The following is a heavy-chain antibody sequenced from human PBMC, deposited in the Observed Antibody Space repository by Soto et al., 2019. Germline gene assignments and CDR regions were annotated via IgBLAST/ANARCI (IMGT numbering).Heavy chain of an antibody. CDR2: ISYDGSNK. CDR1: GFTFSSYG. CDR3: AKGNLGYSYGTDYYYYGMDV. D-gene: IGHD5-18*01. Sequence: GGSLRLSCAASGFTFSSYGMHWVRQAPGKGLEWVAVISYDGSNKYYADSVKGRFTISRDNSKNTLYLQMNSLRAEDTAVYYCAKGNLGYSYGTDYYYYGMDVWGQGTTVTVSS. J-gene: IGHJ6*02. V-gene: IGHV3-30*18.